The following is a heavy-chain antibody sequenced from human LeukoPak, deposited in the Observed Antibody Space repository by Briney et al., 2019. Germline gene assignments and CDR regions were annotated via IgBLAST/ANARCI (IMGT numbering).Heavy chain of an antibody. Sequence: ASVKVSCKVSGYTLTELSMHWVRQAPGKGLEWMGGFDPEDGETIYAQKFQGRVTMTEDTSTDTAYMELSSLRSEDTAVYYCARKGADYYDSSGYLGDWFDPWGQGTLVTVSS. CDR2: FDPEDGET. J-gene: IGHJ5*02. V-gene: IGHV1-24*01. CDR1: GYTLTELS. D-gene: IGHD3-22*01. CDR3: ARKGADYYDSSGYLGDWFDP.